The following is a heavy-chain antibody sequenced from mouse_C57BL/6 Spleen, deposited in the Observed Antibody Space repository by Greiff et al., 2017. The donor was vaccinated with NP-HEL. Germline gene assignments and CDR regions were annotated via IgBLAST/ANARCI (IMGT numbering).Heavy chain of an antibody. Sequence: QVHVKQSGAELVRPGTSVKVSCKASGYAFTNYLIEWVKQRPGQGLEWIGVINPGSGGTNYNEKFKGKATLTADKSSSTAYMQLSSLTSEDSAVYFCARSGISSDAMDYWGQGTSVTVSS. CDR1: GYAFTNYL. D-gene: IGHD3-1*01. CDR3: ARSGISSDAMDY. V-gene: IGHV1-54*01. CDR2: INPGSGGT. J-gene: IGHJ4*01.